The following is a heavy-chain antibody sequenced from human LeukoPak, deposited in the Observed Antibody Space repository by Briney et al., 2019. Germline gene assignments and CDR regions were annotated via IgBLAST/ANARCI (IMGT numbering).Heavy chain of an antibody. D-gene: IGHD2-15*01. Sequence: PSETLSLTCTVSGGSISSSHSYWGWIRQPPGKGLEWIGNIYYSGSTYYSPSLKSRVTISVDTSNKVSLKLSSVTAADTAVYYCARGTVGYCSGGSCQGWFDPWGQGTLVTVSS. CDR1: GGSISSSHSY. V-gene: IGHV4-39*07. CDR2: IYYSGST. J-gene: IGHJ5*02. CDR3: ARGTVGYCSGGSCQGWFDP.